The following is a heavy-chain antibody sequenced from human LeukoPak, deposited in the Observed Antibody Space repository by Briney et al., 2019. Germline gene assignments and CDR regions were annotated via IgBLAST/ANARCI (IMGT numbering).Heavy chain of an antibody. CDR2: INPNSGGT. J-gene: IGHJ4*02. V-gene: IGHV1-2*04. D-gene: IGHD3-3*01. CDR1: GYTFTGYY. CDR3: ARDNRTYYDFWSGYQPLYYFDY. Sequence: ASVKVSCKASGYTFTGYYMHWVRQAPGQGLEWMGWINPNSGGTNYAQKFRGWVTMTRDTSISTAYMELSRLRSDDTAVYYCARDNRTYYDFWSGYQPLYYFDYWGQGTLVTVSS.